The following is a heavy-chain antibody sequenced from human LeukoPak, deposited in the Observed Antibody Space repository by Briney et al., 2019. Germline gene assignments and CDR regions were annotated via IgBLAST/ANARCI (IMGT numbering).Heavy chain of an antibody. J-gene: IGHJ2*01. CDR2: ISGGGEDT. CDR1: GFTFTNYA. V-gene: IGHV3-23*01. Sequence: GGSLRLSCSASGFTFTNYAMSWIRQAPGKGLGWVSAISGGGEDTYYPNSMKGRFTISRDNSKNTLYLQMNSLGAEDTALYYCAKPRAMTTGVGRYFDLWGRGTLVTVSS. D-gene: IGHD1-1*01. CDR3: AKPRAMTTGVGRYFDL.